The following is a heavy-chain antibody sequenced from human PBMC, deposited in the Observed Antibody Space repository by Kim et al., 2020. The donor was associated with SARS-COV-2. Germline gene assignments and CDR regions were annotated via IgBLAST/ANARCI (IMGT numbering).Heavy chain of an antibody. V-gene: IGHV5-51*01. CDR1: GYSFTSYW. CDR2: IYPGDSDT. Sequence: GESLKISCKGSGYSFTSYWIGWVRQMPGKGLEWMGIIYPGDSDTRYSPSFQGQVTTSADKSISTAYLQWSSLKASDTAMYYCARRRYYDSSGYYTNYYYYYGMDVWGQGTTVTVSS. D-gene: IGHD3-22*01. CDR3: ARRRYYDSSGYYTNYYYYYGMDV. J-gene: IGHJ6*02.